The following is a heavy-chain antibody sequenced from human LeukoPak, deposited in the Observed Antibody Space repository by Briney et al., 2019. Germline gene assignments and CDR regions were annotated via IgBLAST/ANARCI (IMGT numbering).Heavy chain of an antibody. CDR1: GGSFSGYY. J-gene: IGHJ2*01. D-gene: IGHD3-16*01. CDR2: INHSGST. V-gene: IGHV4-34*01. Sequence: SETLSLTCAVYGGSFSGYYWSWIRQPPGKGLEWIGEINHSGSTNYNPSLKSRVTISVDTSKNQFSLKLSSVTAADTAVYYCALTGGSVGWYFDLWGRGTLVTVSS. CDR3: ALTGGSVGWYFDL.